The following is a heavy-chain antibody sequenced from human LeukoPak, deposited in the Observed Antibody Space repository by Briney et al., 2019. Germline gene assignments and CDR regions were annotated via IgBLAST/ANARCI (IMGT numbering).Heavy chain of an antibody. Sequence: SETLSLTCVVSGGSISNSNWWSWVRQPPGQGLEWIGEIYHSGSTNYNPSLKSRVTISLDKSKNQFSLKLSSVTAADTAVYYCARAYYDRSGYYLGYWGQGTLVTVSS. V-gene: IGHV4-4*02. J-gene: IGHJ4*02. CDR1: GGSISNSNW. CDR3: ARAYYDRSGYYLGY. CDR2: IYHSGST. D-gene: IGHD3-22*01.